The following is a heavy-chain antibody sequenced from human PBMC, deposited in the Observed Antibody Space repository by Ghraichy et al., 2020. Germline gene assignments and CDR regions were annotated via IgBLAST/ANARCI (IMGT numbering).Heavy chain of an antibody. CDR3: ARGGVGKNYGRRWAFDI. CDR2: INHSGST. CDR1: GGSFSGYY. Sequence: SETLSLTCAVYGGSFSGYYWSWIRQPPGKGLEWIGEINHSGSTNYNPSLKSRVTISVDTSKNQFSLKLSSVTAADTAVYYCARGGVGKNYGRRWAFDIWGQGTMVTVSS. J-gene: IGHJ3*02. V-gene: IGHV4-34*01. D-gene: IGHD4-17*01.